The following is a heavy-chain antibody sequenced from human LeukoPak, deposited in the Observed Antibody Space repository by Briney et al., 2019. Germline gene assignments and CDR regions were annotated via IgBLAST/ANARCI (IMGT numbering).Heavy chain of an antibody. V-gene: IGHV4-59*01. CDR2: IYYSGSI. CDR1: GGSISSYY. D-gene: IGHD2-15*01. Sequence: SETLSLTCTVSGGSISSYYWSWIRLPPGKGLEWIGHIYYSGSINYNPSLKSRVTISVDTSKNQFSLKLSSVTAADTAVYYCARDGYCSGGSCSPDYWGQGTLVTVSS. J-gene: IGHJ4*02. CDR3: ARDGYCSGGSCSPDY.